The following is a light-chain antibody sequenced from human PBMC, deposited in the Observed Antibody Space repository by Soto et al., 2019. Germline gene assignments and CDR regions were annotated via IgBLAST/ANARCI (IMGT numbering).Light chain of an antibody. J-gene: IGKJ2*01. CDR3: RQYASSPYS. V-gene: IGKV3-20*01. CDR2: GAS. CDR1: QRLNSNY. Sequence: EIVLTQSPGTLSLSPGERATLSCRASQRLNSNYLGWYQQKPGQAPRLLIYGASSRATGILDRFSGSGSGTDFTLTISRLEPEDFAVYYCRQYASSPYSFGQGTKLEIK.